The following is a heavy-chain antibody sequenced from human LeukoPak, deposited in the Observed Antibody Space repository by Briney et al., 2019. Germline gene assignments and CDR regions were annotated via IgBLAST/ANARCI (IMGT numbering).Heavy chain of an antibody. D-gene: IGHD3-16*02. CDR1: GYTFTGYY. Sequence: ASVKVSCKASGYTFTGYYMHWVRQAPGQGLEWMGWINPNSGGTNYAQKFQGRVTMTRDTSISTAYMELSRLRSDDTAVYYCARDRRPTYYDYVWGSYRPPPYFDYWGQGTLVTVSS. J-gene: IGHJ4*02. CDR2: INPNSGGT. V-gene: IGHV1-2*02. CDR3: ARDRRPTYYDYVWGSYRPPPYFDY.